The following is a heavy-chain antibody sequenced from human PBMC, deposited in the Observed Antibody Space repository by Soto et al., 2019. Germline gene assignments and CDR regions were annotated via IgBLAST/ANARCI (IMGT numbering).Heavy chain of an antibody. D-gene: IGHD6-19*01. V-gene: IGHV3-23*01. J-gene: IGHJ3*02. CDR3: AKTANGWFSAFDI. Sequence: EVQLLESGGGLVQPGGSLRLSCAASGFTFSSYAMSWVRQAPGKGLEWVSAISGSGGTTYYADSVKVRFTFSRDNSKNTVYLQMNSLTAEDTAVYYCAKTANGWFSAFDIWGQGTMVTVSS. CDR2: ISGSGGTT. CDR1: GFTFSSYA.